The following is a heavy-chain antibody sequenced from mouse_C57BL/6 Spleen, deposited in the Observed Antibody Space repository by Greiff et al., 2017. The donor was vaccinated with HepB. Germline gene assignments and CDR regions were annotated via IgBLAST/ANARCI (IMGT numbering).Heavy chain of an antibody. D-gene: IGHD1-1*01. Sequence: QVQLQQPGAELVMPGASVKLSCKASGYTFTSYWMHWVKQRPGQGLEWIGEIDPSDSYTNYNQKFKGKSTLTVDKSSSTAYMQLSSLTSEDSAVYYCARSGATVVATPCDYWGQGTTLTVSS. V-gene: IGHV1-69*01. CDR2: IDPSDSYT. J-gene: IGHJ2*01. CDR1: GYTFTSYW. CDR3: ARSGATVVATPCDY.